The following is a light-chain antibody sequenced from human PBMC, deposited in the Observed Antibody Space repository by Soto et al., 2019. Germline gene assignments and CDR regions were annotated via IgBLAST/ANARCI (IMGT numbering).Light chain of an antibody. J-gene: IGKJ1*01. CDR1: QSIDTW. Sequence: DIQLTQSPSTLSASVGDRVTITCRASQSIDTWLAWYQQKPGKAPKLLIFKASNLESGVPSRFSGSGSETEFTLTISSLQPHDFATYYCHQYSRWQGTFGQGTKVEIK. V-gene: IGKV1-5*03. CDR2: KAS. CDR3: HQYSRWQGT.